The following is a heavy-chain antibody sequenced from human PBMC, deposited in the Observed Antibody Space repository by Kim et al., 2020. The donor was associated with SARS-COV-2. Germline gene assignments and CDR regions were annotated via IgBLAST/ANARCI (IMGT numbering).Heavy chain of an antibody. CDR3: AQAGDGYNLYYYGMDV. J-gene: IGHJ6*02. D-gene: IGHD5-12*01. V-gene: IGHV7-4-1*02. CDR1: GYTFTSYA. CDR2: INTNTGNP. Sequence: ASVKVSCKASGYTFTSYAMNWVRQAPGQGLEWMGWINTNTGNPTYAQGFTGRFVFSLDTSVSTAYLQISSLKAEDTAVYYCAQAGDGYNLYYYGMDVWGQGTTVTVSS.